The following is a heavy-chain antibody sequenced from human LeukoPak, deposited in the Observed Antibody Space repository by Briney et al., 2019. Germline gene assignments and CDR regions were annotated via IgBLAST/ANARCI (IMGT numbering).Heavy chain of an antibody. CDR1: GFTFSAYA. CDR2: IGSDNKP. Sequence: GGSLRLSCEASGFTFSAYAMTWVRQAPGKGLEWVSSIGSDNKPYYSESVKGRFAISRDNPKSMLFLQLNSLRAEDTALYYCARDLYYYVAMDVWGQGTTVSVSS. V-gene: IGHV3-23*01. J-gene: IGHJ6*02. CDR3: ARDLYYYVAMDV. D-gene: IGHD3-10*02.